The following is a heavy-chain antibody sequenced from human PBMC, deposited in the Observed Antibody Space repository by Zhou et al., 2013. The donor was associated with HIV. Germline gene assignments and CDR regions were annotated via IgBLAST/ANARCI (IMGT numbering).Heavy chain of an antibody. D-gene: IGHD3-22*01. J-gene: IGHJ2*01. CDR2: ISPYNGVT. Sequence: QVQLVQSGAEVKKPGASVKVSCKASGYTFTAHYIHWVRQAPGQGLEWMGWISPYNGVTNYAQRFHGRVTMTSDTSITTAYMELSRLRSDDTAVYYCARDRTDYYDSSGNYGWNRYWYFDVWAVAPWSLSPQ. CDR3: ARDRTDYYDSSGNYGWNRYWYFDV. V-gene: IGHV1-2*02. CDR1: GYTFTAHY.